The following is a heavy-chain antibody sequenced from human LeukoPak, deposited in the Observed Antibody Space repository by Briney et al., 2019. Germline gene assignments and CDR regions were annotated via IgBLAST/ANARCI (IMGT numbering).Heavy chain of an antibody. J-gene: IGHJ4*02. CDR3: ARGYSSGVVAACDY. CDR2: ISAYNGNT. V-gene: IGHV1-18*01. Sequence: GPVKVSCKASGYTFTSYGISWVRQAPGQGLEWMGWISAYNGNTNYAQKLQGRVIMTTDTSTSTAYMELRSLRSDDTAVYYCARGYSSGVVAACDYWGQGTLVTVSS. D-gene: IGHD2-15*01. CDR1: GYTFTSYG.